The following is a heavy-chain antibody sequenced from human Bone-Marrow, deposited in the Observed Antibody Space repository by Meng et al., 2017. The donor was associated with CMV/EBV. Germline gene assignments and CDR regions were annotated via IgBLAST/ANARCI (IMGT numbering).Heavy chain of an antibody. J-gene: IGHJ4*02. V-gene: IGHV3-30*02. CDR3: AREPDNLDY. CDR1: GFTFSSYG. CDR2: IRYDGSEK. D-gene: IGHD1-1*01. Sequence: GGSLRLSCAASGFTFSSYGMHWVRQAPGKGLEWVAFIRYDGSEKYYVDSVKGRFTISRDNAKNSLYLQMNSLRAEDTAVYYCAREPDNLDYWGQGPRVTGSS.